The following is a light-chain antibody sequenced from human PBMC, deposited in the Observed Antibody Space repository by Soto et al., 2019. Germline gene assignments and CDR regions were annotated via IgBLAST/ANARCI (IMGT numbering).Light chain of an antibody. J-gene: IGKJ1*01. Sequence: ETVVTQSPVTLSLSPGERATLSCRASQSVSSGYLAWYQQKPGQAPRLLIYGAFNRATGIPDRFSGSGSGTDLTLPLSRLELDDYGISHCQQHHCSPERFGPGIK. CDR2: GAF. V-gene: IGKV3-20*01. CDR3: QQHHCSPER. CDR1: QSVSSGY.